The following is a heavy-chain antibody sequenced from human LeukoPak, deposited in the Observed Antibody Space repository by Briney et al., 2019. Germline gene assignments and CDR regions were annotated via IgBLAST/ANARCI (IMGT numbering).Heavy chain of an antibody. D-gene: IGHD3-10*01. J-gene: IGHJ5*02. V-gene: IGHV4-4*07. Sequence: PSETLSLTCSVSGDSIRSYYWNWIQQPAGKGLEWIGRIYVSGTTNYHPSLKSRVTMSVDTSKNQFSLKLSSVTAADTAVYYCARDSGTTGEVKFDPWGQGTLVTVSS. CDR1: GDSIRSYY. CDR3: ARDSGTTGEVKFDP. CDR2: IYVSGTT.